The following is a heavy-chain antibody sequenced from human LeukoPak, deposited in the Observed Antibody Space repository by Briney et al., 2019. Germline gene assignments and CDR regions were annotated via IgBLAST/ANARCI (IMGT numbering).Heavy chain of an antibody. CDR3: ARPLGGVHDWYLFDY. CDR2: ISSSSYI. CDR1: GFTFSSYS. V-gene: IGHV3-21*01. Sequence: GGSLRLSCAASGFTFSSYSMNWVRQAPGKGLEWVSSISSSSYIYYADSVKGRFTISRDNAKNSLYLQMNSLRAEDTAVYYCARPLGGVHDWYLFDYWGQGTLVTVSS. J-gene: IGHJ4*02. D-gene: IGHD3-9*01.